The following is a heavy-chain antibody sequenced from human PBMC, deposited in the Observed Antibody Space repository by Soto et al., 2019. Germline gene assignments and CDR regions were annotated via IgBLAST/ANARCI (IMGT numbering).Heavy chain of an antibody. D-gene: IGHD2-15*01. V-gene: IGHV3-64D*06. CDR1: GFTFRSHA. Sequence: HPGGSLRLSCSASGFTFRSHAMFWVRQAPGKGLEYVSTISSDAVSTYYADSVKGRFTMSRDNSKNTLYLQMRSLRPEDTAVYYCVKDLIYCTDGRCTPWGQGTLVTVSS. CDR3: VKDLIYCTDGRCTP. CDR2: ISSDAVST. J-gene: IGHJ5*02.